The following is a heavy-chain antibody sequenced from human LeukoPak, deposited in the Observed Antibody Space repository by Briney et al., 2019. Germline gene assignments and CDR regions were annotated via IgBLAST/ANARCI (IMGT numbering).Heavy chain of an antibody. V-gene: IGHV4-59*01. J-gene: IGHJ4*02. Sequence: PSETLSLTCAVYGGSISSYYWSWIRQPPGKGLEWIGYIYYSGSTNYNPSLKSRVTISVDTSKNQFSLKLSSVTAADTAVYYCARAPYYDFWSGSYYFDYWGQGTLVTVSS. CDR2: IYYSGST. CDR3: ARAPYYDFWSGSYYFDY. D-gene: IGHD3-3*01. CDR1: GGSISSYY.